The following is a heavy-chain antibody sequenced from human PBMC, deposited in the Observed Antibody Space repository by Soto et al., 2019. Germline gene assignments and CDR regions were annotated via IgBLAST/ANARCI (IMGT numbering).Heavy chain of an antibody. Sequence: QVQLMQSGAEVKKPGASVKVSCKASGNTFTNYYIHWVRQAPGQGLEWMGTINPSGGHTTYAQKFLSRVTMTRYTSTSTRYMELTSLRSEDTAVYYCARGGHVVVVTAAFDYWGQGTLVTVSS. J-gene: IGHJ4*02. CDR2: INPSGGHT. V-gene: IGHV1-46*01. CDR1: GNTFTNYY. D-gene: IGHD2-21*02. CDR3: ARGGHVVVVTAAFDY.